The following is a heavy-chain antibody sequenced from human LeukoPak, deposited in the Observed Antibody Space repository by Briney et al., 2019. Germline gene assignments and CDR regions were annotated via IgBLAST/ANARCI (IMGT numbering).Heavy chain of an antibody. CDR2: IYPGGGVI. Sequence: PGGSLRLSCAVSGFTVSSKYMSWIRQAPGKGLECVAYIYPGGGVIYYADSVKGRFTIFRDNTKNSLYLQMSSLRAEDTAIYYCARDYHNKGHDYWGPGTLVTVSS. CDR1: GFTVSSKY. V-gene: IGHV3-11*01. CDR3: ARDYHNKGHDY. J-gene: IGHJ4*02. D-gene: IGHD2/OR15-2a*01.